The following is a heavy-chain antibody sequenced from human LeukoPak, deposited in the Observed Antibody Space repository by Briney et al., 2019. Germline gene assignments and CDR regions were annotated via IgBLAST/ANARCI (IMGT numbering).Heavy chain of an antibody. CDR2: ISGSGSNT. D-gene: IGHD3-10*01. CDR1: GFTFSSNA. CDR3: ARLWFGELLYFES. J-gene: IGHJ4*01. V-gene: IGHV3-23*01. Sequence: SGGSLRLSCAASGFTFSSNAMSWVRQAPGKGLEWVSAISGSGSNTYYADSVKGRFTISRDNSKNTLYLQMNNLRAEDTAVYYCARLWFGELLYFESWGQGTLVTVSS.